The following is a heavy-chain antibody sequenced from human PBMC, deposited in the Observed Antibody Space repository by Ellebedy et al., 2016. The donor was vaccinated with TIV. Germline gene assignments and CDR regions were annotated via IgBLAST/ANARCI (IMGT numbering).Heavy chain of an antibody. V-gene: IGHV4-39*07. J-gene: IGHJ5*01. Sequence: SETLSLTCTVSGGSISSGGSYWSWIRQPPGTGLEWLGEINNSGTTNYNPSLSNRVSISVDTSKNLFSLHLTSLTAADTAVYYCARGRGVSDFVVGTVPIRWFDSWGQGSLVTVSS. CDR2: INNSGTT. CDR1: GGSISSGGSY. D-gene: IGHD2-15*01. CDR3: ARGRGVSDFVVGTVPIRWFDS.